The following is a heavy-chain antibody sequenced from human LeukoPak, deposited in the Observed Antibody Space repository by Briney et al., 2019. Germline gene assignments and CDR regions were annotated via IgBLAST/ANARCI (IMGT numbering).Heavy chain of an antibody. Sequence: GGSLRLSCAASGFTFSSYAMSWVRQAPGKGLEWVSTISGSGGATYYADSVKGRFTISRDNAKNFLYLQMNSLRAEDTAVYYCARTYYDILTGYNPYFDYWGQGILVTVSS. V-gene: IGHV3-23*01. D-gene: IGHD3-9*01. J-gene: IGHJ4*02. CDR1: GFTFSSYA. CDR3: ARTYYDILTGYNPYFDY. CDR2: ISGSGGAT.